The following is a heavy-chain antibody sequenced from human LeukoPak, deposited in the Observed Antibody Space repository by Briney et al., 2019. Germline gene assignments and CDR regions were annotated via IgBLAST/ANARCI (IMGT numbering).Heavy chain of an antibody. CDR3: ARDLRTYYYGSGSYLDAFDI. J-gene: IGHJ3*02. Sequence: SDTLSLTCTVSGGSISSYYWSWIRQPAGKGLEWIGRIYTSGSTNYNPSLKSRVTISVDTSKNQFSLKLSSVTAADTAVYYCARDLRTYYYGSGSYLDAFDIWGQGTMVTVSS. D-gene: IGHD3-10*01. V-gene: IGHV4-4*07. CDR2: IYTSGST. CDR1: GGSISSYY.